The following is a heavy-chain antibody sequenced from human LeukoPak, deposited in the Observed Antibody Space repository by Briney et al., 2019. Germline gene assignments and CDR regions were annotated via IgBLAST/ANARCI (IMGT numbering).Heavy chain of an antibody. CDR1: GGSISSSSYY. D-gene: IGHD3-10*01. V-gene: IGHV4-39*07. Sequence: PSETLSLTCTVSGGSISSSSYYWGWIRQPPGKGLEWIGSIYYSGSTYYNPSLKSRVTISVDTSKNQFSLKLSSVTAADTAVYYCARDRVFRFGESLVGWFDPWGQGTLVTVSS. J-gene: IGHJ5*02. CDR3: ARDRVFRFGESLVGWFDP. CDR2: IYYSGST.